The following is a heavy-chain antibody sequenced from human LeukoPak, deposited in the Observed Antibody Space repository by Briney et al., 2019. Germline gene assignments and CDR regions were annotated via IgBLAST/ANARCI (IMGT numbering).Heavy chain of an antibody. J-gene: IGHJ4*02. CDR1: GFTFSGYA. V-gene: IGHV3-23*01. Sequence: GGSLRLSCAASGFTFSGYAMSWVRQAPGKGLVWVSSISGSGGSTYYADSVKGRFTISRDNSKNTLYLQMNSLRAEDTAVYYCAKSGGYDIYYYFDYWGQGTLVTVSS. D-gene: IGHD3-9*01. CDR3: AKSGGYDIYYYFDY. CDR2: ISGSGGST.